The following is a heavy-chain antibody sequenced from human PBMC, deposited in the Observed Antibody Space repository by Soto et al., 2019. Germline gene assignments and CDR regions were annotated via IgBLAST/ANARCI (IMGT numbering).Heavy chain of an antibody. CDR2: IKQDGSEK. Sequence: GGSLRLSCTASGFTFSSYTMHWVRQAPGKGLEWVANIKQDGSEKYYVDSVKGRFTISRDNAKNSLYLQMNSLRAEDTAVYYCARSIAARLNWFDPWGQGTLVTVSS. CDR3: ARSIAARLNWFDP. CDR1: GFTFSSYT. J-gene: IGHJ5*02. D-gene: IGHD6-6*01. V-gene: IGHV3-7*01.